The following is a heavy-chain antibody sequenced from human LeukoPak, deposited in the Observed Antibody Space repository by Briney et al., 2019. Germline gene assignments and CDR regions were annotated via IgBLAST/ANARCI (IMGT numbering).Heavy chain of an antibody. CDR3: ARDLRDFWSGYYGH. V-gene: IGHV3-48*01. CDR1: GFTFSSYS. Sequence: GRSLRLSCAASGFTFSSYSMNWVRQAPGKGLEWVSYISSSSSTIYYADSVKGRFTISRDNAKNSLYLQMNSLRAEDTAVYYCARDLRDFWSGYYGHWGQGTLVTVSS. J-gene: IGHJ4*02. D-gene: IGHD3-3*01. CDR2: ISSSSSTI.